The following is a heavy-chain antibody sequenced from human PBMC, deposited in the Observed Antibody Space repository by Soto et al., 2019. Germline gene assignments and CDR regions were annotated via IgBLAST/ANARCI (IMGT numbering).Heavy chain of an antibody. CDR1: GYSFTSYW. Sequence: RGESLKISCKGSGYSFTSYWISWVRQMPGKGLEWMGRIDPSDSYTNYSPSFQGHVTISADKSISNAYLQWSSLKASDTVLYYCARLQAAAGDDDLTFDYWGQGTLVTVSS. J-gene: IGHJ4*02. D-gene: IGHD6-13*01. CDR2: IDPSDSYT. CDR3: ARLQAAAGDDDLTFDY. V-gene: IGHV5-10-1*01.